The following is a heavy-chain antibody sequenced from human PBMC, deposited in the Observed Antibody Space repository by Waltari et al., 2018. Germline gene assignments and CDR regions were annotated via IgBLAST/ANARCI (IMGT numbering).Heavy chain of an antibody. Sequence: QVQLVQSGAEVKKPGSSVKVSCKASGDTFSRYAISWVRQAPGQGLEWMGTSVPILGTANYARKFQGRVTLTADKSTSTAYMELNSLTFEDTAIYFCARDTWGSNHYFEFWGQGTLVTVSS. V-gene: IGHV1-69*08. J-gene: IGHJ4*02. CDR2: SVPILGTA. CDR1: GDTFSRYA. CDR3: ARDTWGSNHYFEF. D-gene: IGHD3-16*01.